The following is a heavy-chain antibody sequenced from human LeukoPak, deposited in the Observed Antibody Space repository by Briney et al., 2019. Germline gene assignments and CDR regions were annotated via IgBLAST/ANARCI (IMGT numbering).Heavy chain of an antibody. J-gene: IGHJ6*02. V-gene: IGHV3-33*01. Sequence: PGGSLRLSCAASGLTFSSYGMHWVRQAPGKGLEWVAVIWYDGSNKYYADSVKGRFTISRDNSKNTLYLQMNSLRAEDTAVYYCARESGNGYSSGWYPYYYYGMDVWGQGTTVTVSS. CDR2: IWYDGSNK. CDR3: ARESGNGYSSGWYPYYYYGMDV. CDR1: GLTFSSYG. D-gene: IGHD6-19*01.